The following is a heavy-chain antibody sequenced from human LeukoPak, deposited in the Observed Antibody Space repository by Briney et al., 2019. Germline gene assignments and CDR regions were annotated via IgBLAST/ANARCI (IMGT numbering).Heavy chain of an antibody. CDR2: IYYSGST. J-gene: IGHJ2*01. Sequence: SETLSLTCTVSGGSISSYYWSWIRQPPGKGLEWIGYIYYSGSTNYNPSLKSRVTISVDTSKNQFSLKLSSVTAADTAVYYCARHITMVWYFDLWGRGTLVTVSS. CDR1: GGSISSYY. V-gene: IGHV4-59*01. D-gene: IGHD3-10*01. CDR3: ARHITMVWYFDL.